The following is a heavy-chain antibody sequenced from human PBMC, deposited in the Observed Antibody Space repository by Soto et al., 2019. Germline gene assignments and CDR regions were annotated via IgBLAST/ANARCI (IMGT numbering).Heavy chain of an antibody. V-gene: IGHV4-39*01. CDR3: AREPYSSPFIAFDI. J-gene: IGHJ3*02. CDR2: IYYSGST. CDR1: GGSISSSSYY. D-gene: IGHD6-13*01. Sequence: SETLSLTCTVSGGSISSSSYYWGWIRQPPGKGLEWIGSIYYSGSTYYNPSLESRVTISVDTSKNQFSLKLSSVTAADTAVYYCAREPYSSPFIAFDIWGQGTMVTVSS.